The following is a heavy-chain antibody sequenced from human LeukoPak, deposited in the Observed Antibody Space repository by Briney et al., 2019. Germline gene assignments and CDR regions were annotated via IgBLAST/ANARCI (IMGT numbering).Heavy chain of an antibody. CDR1: GITFSNAC. CDR3: ATFWATTVVFGDS. D-gene: IGHD4-23*01. Sequence: GGTLRLSCTASGITFSNACMTWVRQAPGKGLEWVGRINSKTDGGTTDYTAPVKGRFTISRDDSKNTLYLQMNSLKTEDTAVYYCATFWATTVVFGDSWGQGALVTVSS. J-gene: IGHJ4*02. CDR2: INSKTDGGTT. V-gene: IGHV3-15*01.